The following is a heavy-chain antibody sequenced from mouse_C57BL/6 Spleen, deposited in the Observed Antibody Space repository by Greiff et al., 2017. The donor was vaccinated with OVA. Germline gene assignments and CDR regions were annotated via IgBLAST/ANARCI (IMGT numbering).Heavy chain of an antibody. CDR1: GYTFTDYE. Sequence: QVQLKESGAELVRPGASVTLSCKASGYTFTDYEMHWVKQTPVHGLEWIGAIDPETGGTAYNQKFKGKAILTADKSSSTAYMELRSLTSEDSAVYYCTIYGNYVYFDVWGTGTTVTVSS. CDR2: IDPETGGT. CDR3: TIYGNYVYFDV. J-gene: IGHJ1*03. D-gene: IGHD2-1*01. V-gene: IGHV1-15*01.